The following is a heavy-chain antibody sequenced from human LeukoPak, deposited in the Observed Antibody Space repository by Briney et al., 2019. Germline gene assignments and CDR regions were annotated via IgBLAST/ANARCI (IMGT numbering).Heavy chain of an antibody. J-gene: IGHJ5*02. D-gene: IGHD3-3*01. CDR1: GGSISSGGYY. CDR3: ARGLGGDFWSGQGVDYWFDP. V-gene: IGHV4-30-2*01. Sequence: PSQTLSLTCTVSGGSISSGGYYWSWIRQPPGKGLEWIGYIYHSGSTYYNPSLKSRVTISVDRSKNQFSLKLSTVTAADTAVYYCARGLGGDFWSGQGVDYWFDPWGQGTLVTVSS. CDR2: IYHSGST.